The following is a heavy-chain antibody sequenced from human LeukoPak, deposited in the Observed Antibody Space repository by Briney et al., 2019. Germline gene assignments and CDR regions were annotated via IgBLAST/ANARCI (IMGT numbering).Heavy chain of an antibody. D-gene: IGHD6-13*01. V-gene: IGHV3-23*01. J-gene: IGHJ4*02. Sequence: GRSLRLSCAAAGFTFSSYAMSWVRQAPGNGLEWVSAIGSSGGDTNYADSVKGRFTISRDNSKNTLYLQMNSLRAEDTAVYYCAKKIAAGTLSFDYWGQGTLVTVSS. CDR1: GFTFSSYA. CDR2: IGSSGGDT. CDR3: AKKIAAGTLSFDY.